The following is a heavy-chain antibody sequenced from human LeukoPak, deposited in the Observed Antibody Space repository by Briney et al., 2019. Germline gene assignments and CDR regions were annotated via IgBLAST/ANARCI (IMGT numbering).Heavy chain of an antibody. CDR3: ARAHYYHNSLYSPYYFDY. V-gene: IGHV5-51*01. CDR2: IYPGDSDP. CDR1: GYSFTTYI. D-gene: IGHD3-22*01. Sequence: GSAMNFSSEGSGYSFTTYIIGWVRHMPGKGLEWMGIIYPGDSDPRYSPSFQGQVTISADKSISTDYLQWSNLKASDTAMYYCARAHYYHNSLYSPYYFDYWGQGTLVTVSS. J-gene: IGHJ4*02.